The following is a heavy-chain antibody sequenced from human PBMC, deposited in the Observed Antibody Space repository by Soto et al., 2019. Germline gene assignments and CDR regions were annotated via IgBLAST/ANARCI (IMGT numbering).Heavy chain of an antibody. CDR1: GDSVSSNSSA. Sequence: SQTLSLTFAISGDSVSSNSSAWNCISQSPSRGLEWLGRTYYRSKWYNDYAVSVKSRITINPDTSKNQFSLQLNSVTPEDTAVYYCAREDIVVVPAARGNWFDPWGQGTLVTVSS. CDR2: TYYRSKWYN. J-gene: IGHJ5*02. D-gene: IGHD2-2*01. V-gene: IGHV6-1*01. CDR3: AREDIVVVPAARGNWFDP.